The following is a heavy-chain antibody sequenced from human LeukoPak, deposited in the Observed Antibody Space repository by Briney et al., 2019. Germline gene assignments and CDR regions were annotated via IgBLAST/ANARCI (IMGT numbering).Heavy chain of an antibody. CDR1: GGSISRSNCY. Sequence: PSDTLSLTCTVSGGSISRSNCYWGWIRQPPGKGLEWIGSVYNLVTTYHNPSLRSRVTISVGTSRNQFSLKLSSVTAADTAVYFCTRHPTLTSGGNFDFWGQGTLVTVSS. D-gene: IGHD3-16*01. CDR2: VYNLVTT. J-gene: IGHJ4*02. CDR3: TRHPTLTSGGNFDF. V-gene: IGHV4-39*01.